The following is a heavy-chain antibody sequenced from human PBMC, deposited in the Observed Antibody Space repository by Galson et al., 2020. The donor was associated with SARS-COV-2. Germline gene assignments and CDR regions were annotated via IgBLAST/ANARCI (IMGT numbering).Heavy chain of an antibody. Sequence: ESGPTLLKPTHTLTLTCTFSGFSPTTSGVGVGWTRQPPGKALEWLALLHWNDDKRYSPPLKSRLTITKDTAKNQVVLTMTNMDPVDTATYFCARSAPSSLTIFGVVIVKDYFDYGGQGTLVTVSS. D-gene: IGHD3-3*01. CDR1: GFSPTTSGVG. CDR3: ARSAPSSLTIFGVVIVKDYFDY. V-gene: IGHV2-5*01. J-gene: IGHJ4*02. CDR2: LHWNDDK.